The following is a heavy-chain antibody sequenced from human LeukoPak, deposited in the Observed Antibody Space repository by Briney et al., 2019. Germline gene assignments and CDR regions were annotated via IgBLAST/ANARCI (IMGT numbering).Heavy chain of an antibody. CDR1: GDSITSGGFY. Sequence: SETLSLTCTVSGDSITSGGFYWSWIRQLPGRGLEWIGYIYSSGGSYYKPSLKSRVAISVDTSKNQFSLKLTSVTAAHTAVYYCARRTLAARPDEDWFDPWGQGTLVAVSS. CDR2: IYSSGGS. D-gene: IGHD6-6*01. CDR3: ARRTLAARPDEDWFDP. V-gene: IGHV4-31*03. J-gene: IGHJ5*02.